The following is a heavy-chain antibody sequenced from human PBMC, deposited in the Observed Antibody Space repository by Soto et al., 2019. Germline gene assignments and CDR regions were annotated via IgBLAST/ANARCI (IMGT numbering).Heavy chain of an antibody. V-gene: IGHV1-46*01. CDR2: INPSGGST. D-gene: IGHD3-22*01. J-gene: IGHJ2*01. Sequence: QVQLVQSGAEVKKPGASVKVSCKASGYTFTSYYMHWVRQAPGQGLEWMGIINPSGGSTSYAQKFQGRVTMTRDMSTSTVYMELSSLRSEDTAVYYCARERFPGGYVWYFDLWGRGTLVTVSS. CDR3: ARERFPGGYVWYFDL. CDR1: GYTFTSYY.